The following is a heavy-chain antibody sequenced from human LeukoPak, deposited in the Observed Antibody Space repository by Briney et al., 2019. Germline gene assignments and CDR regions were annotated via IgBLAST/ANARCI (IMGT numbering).Heavy chain of an antibody. J-gene: IGHJ5*02. CDR3: ARDKPSTHIWFGVLGWFDP. V-gene: IGHV4-39*07. CDR1: GGSISSSSYY. Sequence: PSETLSLTCTVSGGSISSSSYYWGWIRQPPGKGLEWIGSIYYSGSTYYNPSLKSRVTISVDTSKNQFSLKLSSVTAADTAVYYCARDKPSTHIWFGVLGWFDPWGQGTLVTVSS. CDR2: IYYSGST. D-gene: IGHD3-10*01.